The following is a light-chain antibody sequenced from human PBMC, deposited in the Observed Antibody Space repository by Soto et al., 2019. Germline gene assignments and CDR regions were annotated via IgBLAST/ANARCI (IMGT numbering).Light chain of an antibody. CDR3: QSYDSDTVI. V-gene: IGLV6-57*01. J-gene: IGLJ2*01. CDR1: SGSIASSY. Sequence: NFMLTQPHSMSESPGKTVTISCTRSSGSIASSYVQWYQQRPGSSPSIVIYEDDHRSSGVPDRFSASIDRSSNSASLTISGLKSEDEADYYCQSYDSDTVIFGGGTKVTVL. CDR2: EDD.